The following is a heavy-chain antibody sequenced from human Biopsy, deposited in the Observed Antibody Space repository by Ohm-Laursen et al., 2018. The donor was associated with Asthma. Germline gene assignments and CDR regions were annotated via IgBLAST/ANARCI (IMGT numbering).Heavy chain of an antibody. CDR2: ITPNSGGT. CDR1: GHTFIRRH. Sequence: GASVTVSCQASGHTFIRRHIHWTPQAPRQGPASMGRITPNSGGTNYAQKFQGRVTMTRDTSISTAYMEVSRLRSDDTAVYYCARGQKSAGDRWFDPWGQGTLVTVSS. J-gene: IGHJ5*02. V-gene: IGHV1-2*06. D-gene: IGHD6-13*01. CDR3: ARGQKSAGDRWFDP.